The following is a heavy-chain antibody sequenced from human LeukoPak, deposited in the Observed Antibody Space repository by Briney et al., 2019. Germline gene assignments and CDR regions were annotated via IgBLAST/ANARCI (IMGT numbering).Heavy chain of an antibody. CDR1: EPPITTHN. CDR2: INYSPST. D-gene: IGHD6-19*01. V-gene: IGHV4-59*08. Sequence: TPPPTPTTPEPPITTHNSSPNPHPPPKAPNPTANINYSPSTKYNPSHKSQITISVDTSKNQFSLKVSSVTAADTAFYDCARHPSSSGLYYFDYWGQGTLVTVSS. CDR3: ARHPSSSGLYYFDY. J-gene: IGHJ4*02.